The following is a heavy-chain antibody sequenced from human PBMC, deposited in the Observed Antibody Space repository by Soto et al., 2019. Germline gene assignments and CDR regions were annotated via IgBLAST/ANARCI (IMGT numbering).Heavy chain of an antibody. J-gene: IGHJ1*01. CDR2: IYSGGST. CDR3: ASLLEQWLGGYFQH. D-gene: IGHD6-19*01. Sequence: EVQLVETGGGLIQPGGSLRLSCAASGFTVSSNYMSWVRQAPGKGLEWVSVIYSGGSTYYADSVKGRFTISRDNSKNTLYLQMNSLRAEDTAVYYCASLLEQWLGGYFQHWGQGTLVTVSS. CDR1: GFTVSSNY. V-gene: IGHV3-53*02.